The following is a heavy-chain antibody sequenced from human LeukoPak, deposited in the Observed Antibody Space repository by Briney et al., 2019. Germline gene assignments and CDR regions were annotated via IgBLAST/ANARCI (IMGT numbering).Heavy chain of an antibody. Sequence: GGSLRFSCGASGFTFCRYAISGVRQTPGEGVEGVSVFCGSGDITYYADSVKGRFTISRDNSKNTLYLQMSSLRAEDTALYYCAKLGDYYGSGTYSRFDSWGQGALVTVSS. CDR3: AKLGDYYGSGTYSRFDS. CDR2: FCGSGDIT. D-gene: IGHD3-10*01. J-gene: IGHJ4*02. CDR1: GFTFCRYA. V-gene: IGHV3-23*01.